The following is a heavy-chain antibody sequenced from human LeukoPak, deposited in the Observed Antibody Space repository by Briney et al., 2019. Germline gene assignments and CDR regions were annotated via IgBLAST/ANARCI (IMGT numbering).Heavy chain of an antibody. D-gene: IGHD1-7*01. CDR1: GYSFTSYW. Sequence: GESLKISCKGSGYSFTSYWIGWVRQMPGKGLEWMGIIYPGDSDTRYSPSFQGQVTISADKSISTAYLQWSSLKASDTAMYYCARLVRYNWNYDRLNRFDPWGQGTLVTVSS. CDR3: ARLVRYNWNYDRLNRFDP. CDR2: IYPGDSDT. V-gene: IGHV5-51*01. J-gene: IGHJ5*02.